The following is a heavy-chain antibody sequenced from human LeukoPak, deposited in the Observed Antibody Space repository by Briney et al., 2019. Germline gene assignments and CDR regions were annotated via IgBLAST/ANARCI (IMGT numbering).Heavy chain of an antibody. Sequence: SETLSLTCTVSDYSISNGYYWGWIRQPPGRGLEWIGYIYSSGSTNYNPSLKSRVTISVDTSKNQFSLRLSSVTAADTAVYYCARGGPKTDWFDPWGQGTLVTVSS. CDR3: ARGGPKTDWFDP. CDR1: DYSISNGYY. CDR2: IYSSGST. V-gene: IGHV4-61*01. J-gene: IGHJ5*02.